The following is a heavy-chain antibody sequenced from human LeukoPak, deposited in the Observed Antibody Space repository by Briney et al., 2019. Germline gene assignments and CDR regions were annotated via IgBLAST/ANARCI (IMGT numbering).Heavy chain of an antibody. J-gene: IGHJ4*02. V-gene: IGHV3-13*01. D-gene: IGHD2-2*01. CDR1: GFTFSSHD. Sequence: GGSLRLSCAASGFTFSSHDMHWVRQATGKGLEWVSAIGTAGDTYYPGSVKGRFTISRENAKNSLYLQMNSLRAGDTAVYYCATGYCSSTSCQQYGYWGQGTLVTVSS. CDR2: IGTAGDT. CDR3: ATGYCSSTSCQQYGY.